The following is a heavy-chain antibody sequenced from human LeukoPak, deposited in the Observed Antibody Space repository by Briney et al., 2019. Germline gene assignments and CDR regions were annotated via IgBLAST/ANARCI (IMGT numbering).Heavy chain of an antibody. CDR1: GGSISSSY. CDR3: ATNSSWFDY. CDR2: ISDSGST. Sequence: SETLSLTCTVSGGSISSSYWSWIRQPPGKGLEWIGYISDSGSTNYNPSLKSRVTISVDTSKNQLLLKLRSVTTADTAVYYCATNSSWFDYWGQGTLVTVSS. D-gene: IGHD6-13*01. V-gene: IGHV4-59*01. J-gene: IGHJ4*02.